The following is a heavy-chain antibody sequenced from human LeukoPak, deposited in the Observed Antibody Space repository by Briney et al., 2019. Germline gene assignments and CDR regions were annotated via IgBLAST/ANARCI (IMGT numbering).Heavy chain of an antibody. Sequence: AETLSLTCAVYGWSFNDYYWNWIRQPPGKGLEWMGEINARGDTNYNPSLKSRVTISVDTSKKQFSLRSTSMIAADTALYYCARGQVPAARGYNWFDPWGQGTLVTVSS. CDR2: INARGDT. J-gene: IGHJ5*02. D-gene: IGHD2-2*01. V-gene: IGHV4-34*01. CDR1: GWSFNDYY. CDR3: ARGQVPAARGYNWFDP.